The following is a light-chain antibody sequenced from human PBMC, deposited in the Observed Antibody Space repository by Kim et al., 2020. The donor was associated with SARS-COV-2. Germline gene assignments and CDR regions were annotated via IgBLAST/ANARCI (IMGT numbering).Light chain of an antibody. CDR2: GAS. CDR1: QSVNSRY. V-gene: IGKV3-20*01. J-gene: IGKJ4*01. CDR3: QQYSTSPLT. Sequence: EIVLTQSPGTLSLSPGERATLSCRASQSVNSRYLAWYQQKPGQAPRLLIYGASSRASGVPDRFSGSGSGTDFTLTISRLEPEDFAVYHCQQYSTSPLTFGGGTKVDIK.